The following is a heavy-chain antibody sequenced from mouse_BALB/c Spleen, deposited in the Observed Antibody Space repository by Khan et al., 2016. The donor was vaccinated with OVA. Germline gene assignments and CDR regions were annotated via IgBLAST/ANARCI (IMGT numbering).Heavy chain of an antibody. Sequence: EVQLQESGPGLVKPSQSLSLTCTVTGYSITSDYAWNWIRQFPGNKLEWMGYISYRGRTSYNPSLKSRISITREPSKNQFFLQLNSVTTEDTATYYCARSVTITTVVATDFDYWGQGTTLTVSS. D-gene: IGHD1-1*01. CDR1: GYSITSDYA. V-gene: IGHV3-2*02. CDR3: ARSVTITTVVATDFDY. CDR2: ISYRGRT. J-gene: IGHJ2*01.